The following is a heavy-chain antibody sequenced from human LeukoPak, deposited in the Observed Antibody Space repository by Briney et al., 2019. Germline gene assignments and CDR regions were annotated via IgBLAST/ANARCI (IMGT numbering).Heavy chain of an antibody. CDR3: ARDLGGYSYGSDY. CDR1: GYTFTGYY. Sequence: GASVKVSCKASGYTFTGYYMHWVRQAPGQGLEWMGWINPNSGGTNYAQKFQGRVTMTRDTSISTAYMGLSRLRSDDTAVYYCARDLGGYSYGSDYWGQGTLVTVSS. J-gene: IGHJ4*02. V-gene: IGHV1-2*02. CDR2: INPNSGGT. D-gene: IGHD5-18*01.